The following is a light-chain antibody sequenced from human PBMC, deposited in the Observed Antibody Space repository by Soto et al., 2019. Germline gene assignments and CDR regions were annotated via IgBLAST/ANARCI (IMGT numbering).Light chain of an antibody. J-gene: IGLJ1*01. CDR2: DVS. Sequence: QSVLTQPASVSGSPGQSITISCTGTSSDVGAYNSVSWYQQHPGKAPKLIIYDVSTRPSGISDRFSGSKSGNTASLTISGLHSEDESDYYCSSYTTGVTYVFGTGTRSPS. V-gene: IGLV2-14*01. CDR1: SSDVGAYNS. CDR3: SSYTTGVTYV.